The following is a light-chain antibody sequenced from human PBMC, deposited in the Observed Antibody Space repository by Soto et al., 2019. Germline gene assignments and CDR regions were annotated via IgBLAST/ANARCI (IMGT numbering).Light chain of an antibody. Sequence: EIQMTQSPSALSASVGDRVTITCRASQSISRWLAWYQQKPGKAPKALIYDASTLRSGVPSRFSGGGSGTEFTLTISSLQPDDFATYYCQQYNTYSTFGQGTRLEIK. CDR2: DAS. CDR3: QQYNTYST. CDR1: QSISRW. J-gene: IGKJ5*01. V-gene: IGKV1-5*01.